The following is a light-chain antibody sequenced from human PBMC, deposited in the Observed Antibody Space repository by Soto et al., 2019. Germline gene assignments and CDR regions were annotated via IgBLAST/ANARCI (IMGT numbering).Light chain of an antibody. J-gene: IGLJ2*01. CDR2: GNT. Sequence: QSVLTQPPSVSGAPGQRVTISCTGSSSNIGAGYDVHWYQQFPGTAPKLLMYGNTNRPSGVPDRFSGSKSGTSASLAITGLKAEDEADYYCQSYDSSLSVVFGGGTKVTVL. CDR3: QSYDSSLSVV. CDR1: SSNIGAGYD. V-gene: IGLV1-40*01.